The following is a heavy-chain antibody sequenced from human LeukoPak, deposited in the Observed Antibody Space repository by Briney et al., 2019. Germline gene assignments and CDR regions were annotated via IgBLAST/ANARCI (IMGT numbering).Heavy chain of an antibody. CDR2: IYYSGTT. J-gene: IGHJ4*02. Sequence: SETLSLTCTVSGGSISSNYWSWIRQPPGKGLEWIGYIYYSGTTNYNPSLKSRVTISVDTSKNQFSLKLGSVTAADTAVYYCARGVYIAAAQYGYWGQGTLVTVSS. CDR1: GGSISSNY. CDR3: ARGVYIAAAQYGY. D-gene: IGHD6-13*01. V-gene: IGHV4-59*01.